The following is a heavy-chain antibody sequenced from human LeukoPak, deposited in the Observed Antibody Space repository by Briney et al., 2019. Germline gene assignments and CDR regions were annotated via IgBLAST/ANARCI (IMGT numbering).Heavy chain of an antibody. CDR1: GYTFTGYY. D-gene: IGHD3-9*01. J-gene: IGHJ6*03. CDR2: INPNSGGT. V-gene: IGHV1-2*02. Sequence: ASVKVSCKASGYTFTGYYMHWVRQAPGQGLEWMGWINPNSGGTNYAQKFQGRVTMTRDTSISTAYMELSRLRSDDTAVYYCARGEDILTGYYYYYYYMDVWGKGTTVTIPS. CDR3: ARGEDILTGYYYYYYYMDV.